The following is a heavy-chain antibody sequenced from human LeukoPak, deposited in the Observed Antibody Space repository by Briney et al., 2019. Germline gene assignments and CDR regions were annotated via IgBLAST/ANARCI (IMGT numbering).Heavy chain of an antibody. Sequence: QPGRSLRLSCAASGFTFDDYAMHWVRQAPGKGLEWVSGISWNSGSIGYADSVKGRFTISRDNAKNSLYLQMNSLRAEDTALYYCAKDLDYYGSGSSTFDYWGQGTLVTVSS. CDR3: AKDLDYYGSGSSTFDY. J-gene: IGHJ4*02. CDR1: GFTFDDYA. CDR2: ISWNSGSI. D-gene: IGHD3-10*01. V-gene: IGHV3-9*01.